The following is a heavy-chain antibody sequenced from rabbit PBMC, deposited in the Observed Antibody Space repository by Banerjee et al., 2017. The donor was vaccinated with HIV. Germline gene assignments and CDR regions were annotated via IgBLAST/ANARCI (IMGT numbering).Heavy chain of an antibody. CDR3: ARGETDYDITL. D-gene: IGHD2-1*01. V-gene: IGHV1S40*01. Sequence: CWVRQAPGKGLEWIACINTSSGNTVYATWAKGRFTISKTSWTTVTLQMTSLTAADTATYFCARGETDYDITLWGQGTLVTVS. CDR2: INTSSGNT. J-gene: IGHJ4*01.